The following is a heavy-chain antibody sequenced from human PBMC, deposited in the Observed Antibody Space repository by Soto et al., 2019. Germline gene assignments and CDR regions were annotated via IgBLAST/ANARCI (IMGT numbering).Heavy chain of an antibody. Sequence: GGSLRLSCAAFGFDFNKYAMTWVRQTPGKGLQWVSSITSNGDSTYYADSVKGRFTTSRDNSKNTLYLQMNSLRADDTAVFYCAKDSPSYTTSPFYFDSWGQGTLVTVSS. V-gene: IGHV3-23*01. CDR2: ITSNGDST. CDR1: GFDFNKYA. J-gene: IGHJ4*02. CDR3: AKDSPSYTTSPFYFDS. D-gene: IGHD2-2*02.